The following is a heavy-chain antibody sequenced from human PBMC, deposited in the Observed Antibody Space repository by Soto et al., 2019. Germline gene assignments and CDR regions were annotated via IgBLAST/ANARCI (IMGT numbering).Heavy chain of an antibody. CDR1: GGSISSGGYY. CDR3: ARVSGSYYYGMDV. CDR2: IYYSGST. V-gene: IGHV4-31*03. D-gene: IGHD1-26*01. Sequence: LSLTCTVSGGSISSGGYYWSWIRQHPGKGLEWIGYIYYSGSTYYNPSLKSRVTISVDTSKNQFSLKLSSVTAADTAVYYCARVSGSYYYGMDVWGQGTTVTVSS. J-gene: IGHJ6*02.